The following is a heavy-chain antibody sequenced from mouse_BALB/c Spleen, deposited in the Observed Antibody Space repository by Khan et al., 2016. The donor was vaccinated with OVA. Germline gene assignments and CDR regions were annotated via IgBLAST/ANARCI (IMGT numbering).Heavy chain of an antibody. CDR2: IWSDGST. V-gene: IGHV2-6*02. J-gene: IGHJ4*01. CDR1: GFSLTNYG. CDR3: ARWFDGYSSLYAMDY. Sequence: QVQLKESGPGLVAPSQSLSITCTVSGFSLTNYGVHWVRQTPGKGLEWLAVIWSDGSTNYNSVLKSRLSISKDNSKSQVFLKMNSLQTDDTAIYYCARWFDGYSSLYAMDYWGQGTSVTVSS. D-gene: IGHD2-3*01.